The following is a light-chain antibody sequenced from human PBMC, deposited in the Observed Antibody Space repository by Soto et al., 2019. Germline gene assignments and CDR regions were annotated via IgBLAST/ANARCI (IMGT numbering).Light chain of an antibody. CDR2: DAS. J-gene: IGKJ1*01. CDR3: QQYNSYSWT. CDR1: QSISTW. Sequence: DIQMTQSPSTLSASVGDRVTITCRASQSISTWMAWYQQKPGKAPKLLIYDASTLESGVPSRFSGSGSGTEFTLTISSLQPGDFATYYCQQYNSYSWTFGQGTKVEIK. V-gene: IGKV1-5*01.